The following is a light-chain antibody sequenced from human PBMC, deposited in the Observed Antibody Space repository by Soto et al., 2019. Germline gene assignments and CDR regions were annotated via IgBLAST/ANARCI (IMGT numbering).Light chain of an antibody. J-gene: IGKJ1*01. CDR2: SAS. V-gene: IGKV1-39*01. CDR3: RQSSNIPWT. Sequence: DIQMTQSPSSLSASVGDSVTITCRTSQYVDRYLSWYQQIPGRAPKLLIYSASSLVTGVPPRFRGSASGTEFTLSISSLQREDFATYFCRQSSNIPWTFGQGTKVEMK. CDR1: QYVDRY.